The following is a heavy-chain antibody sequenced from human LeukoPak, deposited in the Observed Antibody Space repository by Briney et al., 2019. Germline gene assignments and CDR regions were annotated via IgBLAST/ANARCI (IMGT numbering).Heavy chain of an antibody. D-gene: IGHD2-21*02. Sequence: GGSLRLTCASSGFTFNSYGISWVRQAPGKGLEWVSTISGSGGETNYADSVKGWFTISRDNSKYTLYLQMNSLRVEDTAVYYCANWLAVTATTYWYFDLWGRGTLVTVSS. CDR1: GFTFNSYG. V-gene: IGHV3-23*01. CDR2: ISGSGGET. J-gene: IGHJ2*01. CDR3: ANWLAVTATTYWYFDL.